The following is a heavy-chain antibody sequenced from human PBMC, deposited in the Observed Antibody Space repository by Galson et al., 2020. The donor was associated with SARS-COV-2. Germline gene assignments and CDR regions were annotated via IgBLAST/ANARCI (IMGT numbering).Heavy chain of an antibody. Sequence: SETLSLTCAVYGGSFSGYYWSWIRQPPGKGLEWIGEINHSGSTNYNPSLKSRVTISVDTSKNQFSLKLSSVTAADTAVYYCACGSGYYYVGRGVFDYWGQGTLVTVSS. CDR2: INHSGST. V-gene: IGHV4-34*01. J-gene: IGHJ4*02. D-gene: IGHD3-22*01. CDR3: ACGSGYYYVGRGVFDY. CDR1: GGSFSGYY.